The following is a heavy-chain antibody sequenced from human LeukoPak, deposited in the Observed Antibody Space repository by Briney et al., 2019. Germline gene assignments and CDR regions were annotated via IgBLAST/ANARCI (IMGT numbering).Heavy chain of an antibody. J-gene: IGHJ6*02. V-gene: IGHV1-2*04. CDR1: GYTFTGYY. CDR3: ARDYMVRGLNYGMDV. Sequence: ASVKVSCKASGYTFTGYYMHWVRQAPGQGLEWMGWINPNSGGTNYAQKFQGWVTMTRDTSISTAYMELSRLRSDDAAVYYCARDYMVRGLNYGMDVWGQGTTVTVSS. D-gene: IGHD3-10*01. CDR2: INPNSGGT.